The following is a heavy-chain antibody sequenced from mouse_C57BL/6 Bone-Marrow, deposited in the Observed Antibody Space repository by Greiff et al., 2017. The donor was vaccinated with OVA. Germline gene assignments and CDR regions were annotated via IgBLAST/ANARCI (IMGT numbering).Heavy chain of an antibody. V-gene: IGHV5-4*03. CDR1: GFTFSSYA. D-gene: IGHD2-3*01. Sequence: DVMLVESGGGLVKPGGSLKLSCAASGFTFSSYAMSWVRQTPEKRLEWVATISDGGSYTYYPDNVKGRFTISRDNAKNNLYLQMSHLKSEDTAMYYCARRWLLSGYAMDYWGQGTSVTVSS. CDR2: ISDGGSYT. J-gene: IGHJ4*01. CDR3: ARRWLLSGYAMDY.